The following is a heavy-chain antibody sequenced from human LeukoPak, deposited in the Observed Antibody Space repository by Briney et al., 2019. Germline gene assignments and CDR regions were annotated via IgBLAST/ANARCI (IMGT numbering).Heavy chain of an antibody. J-gene: IGHJ6*02. CDR3: ARDDGDSHYGDSYYGMDV. CDR1: GGTFSSYA. V-gene: IGHV1-69*13. D-gene: IGHD4-17*01. CDR2: IIPIFGTA. Sequence: GASVKVSCKASGGTFSSYAISWVRQAPGQGLEWMGGIIPIFGTANYAQKFQGRVTITADESTSTAYMELSSLRSEDTAVYYCARDDGDSHYGDSYYGMDVWGQGTTLTVSS.